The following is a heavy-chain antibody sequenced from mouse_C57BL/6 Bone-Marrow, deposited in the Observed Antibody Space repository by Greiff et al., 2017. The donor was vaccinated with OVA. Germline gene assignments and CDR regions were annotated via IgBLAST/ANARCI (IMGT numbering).Heavy chain of an antibody. CDR3: RGGYFDY. CDR1: GFTFSNYW. Sequence: EVKLMESGGGLVQPGGSMKLSCVASGFTFSNYWMNWVRQSPEKGLAWVAQIRLKSDNYATHYAESVIGRFTISRDDSKSSVYLQMNNLRAEDTGIYYCRGGYFDYWGQGTTLTVSS. V-gene: IGHV6-3*01. J-gene: IGHJ2*01. CDR2: IRLKSDNYAT.